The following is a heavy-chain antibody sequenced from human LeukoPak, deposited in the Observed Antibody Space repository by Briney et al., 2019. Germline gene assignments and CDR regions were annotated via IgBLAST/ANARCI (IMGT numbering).Heavy chain of an antibody. V-gene: IGHV1-2*02. CDR2: INPNSGGT. CDR3: ASPSGSYYDAFDI. CDR1: GYTFTGYY. Sequence: GASVKVSCKASGYTFTGYYMHWVRQAPGQGLEWMGWINPNSGGTNYAQKFQGRVTMTRDTSISTAYMELSRLRSDDMAVYYCASPSGSYYDAFDIWGQGTMVTVSS. J-gene: IGHJ3*02. D-gene: IGHD1-26*01.